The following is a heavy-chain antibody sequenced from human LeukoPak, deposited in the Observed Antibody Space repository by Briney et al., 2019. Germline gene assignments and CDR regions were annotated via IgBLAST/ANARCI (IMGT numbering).Heavy chain of an antibody. Sequence: SETLSLTCTASGGSISSSSYYWGWIRQPPGKGLEWIGSIYYSGSTYYNPSLKSRVTISVDTSKNQFSLKLSSVTAADTAVYYCARGVAVLRYWFDPWGQGTLVTVSS. J-gene: IGHJ5*02. CDR1: GGSISSSSYY. CDR2: IYYSGST. CDR3: ARGVAVLRYWFDP. V-gene: IGHV4-39*07. D-gene: IGHD4-17*01.